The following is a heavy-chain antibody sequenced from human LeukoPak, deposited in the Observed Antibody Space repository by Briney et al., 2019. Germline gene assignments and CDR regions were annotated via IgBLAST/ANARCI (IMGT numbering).Heavy chain of an antibody. D-gene: IGHD1-7*01. V-gene: IGHV4-59*01. CDR2: IYYSETI. Sequence: SETLSLTCTVSGGSISGYYWNWIRQSPEKGLEWIGYIYYSETINYNPSLKARVTMSIDTSKNQFSLKVSSVTAADTAVYYCAKSKSLGLQYFDNWGQGTLATVSS. J-gene: IGHJ4*02. CDR1: GGSISGYY. CDR3: AKSKSLGLQYFDN.